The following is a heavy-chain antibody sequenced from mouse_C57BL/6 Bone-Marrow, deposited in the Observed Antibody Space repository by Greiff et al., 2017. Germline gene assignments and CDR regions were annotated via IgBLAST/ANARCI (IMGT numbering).Heavy chain of an antibody. D-gene: IGHD1-1*01. CDR2: ILPGSGST. Sequence: QVQLQQSGAELMKPGASVKLSCKATGYTFTGYWIEWVKQRPGHGLEWIGEILPGSGSTNYNEKFKGKATFTADTSSNTAYMQLSSLTTEDSAIYYCARSIWSYYGSLDYAMDYWGQGTSVTVSS. V-gene: IGHV1-9*01. CDR1: GYTFTGYW. J-gene: IGHJ4*01. CDR3: ARSIWSYYGSLDYAMDY.